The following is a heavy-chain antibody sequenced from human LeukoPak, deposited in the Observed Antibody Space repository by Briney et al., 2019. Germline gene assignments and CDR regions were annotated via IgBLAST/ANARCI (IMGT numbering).Heavy chain of an antibody. CDR3: ARPKGATYSPSDY. V-gene: IGHV3-48*01. D-gene: IGHD6-13*01. CDR1: GFTFSGFS. J-gene: IGHJ4*02. Sequence: HPGRSLRLSCAASGFTFSGFSMNWVRQAPGKGLEWVSFISSSSNTIYYADSVKGRFTISRDNAKNSLYLQMNGLRAEDTAVYYCARPKGATYSPSDYWGQGTLVTVSS. CDR2: ISSSSNTI.